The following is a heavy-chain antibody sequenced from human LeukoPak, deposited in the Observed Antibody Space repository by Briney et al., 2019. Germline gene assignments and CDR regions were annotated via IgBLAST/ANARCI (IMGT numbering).Heavy chain of an antibody. Sequence: PGGSLRLSCAPSGFTISSKYMSWVRQAPGKGLEWVSVIYSGGSTYYADPVKGRFTISRDNSKNTLYLQMNSLRAEDTAVYYCAKGGYCSSTSCYVGWFDPSGQGTLVTVSS. CDR2: IYSGGST. V-gene: IGHV3-53*01. J-gene: IGHJ5*02. D-gene: IGHD2-2*01. CDR1: GFTISSKY. CDR3: AKGGYCSSTSCYVGWFDP.